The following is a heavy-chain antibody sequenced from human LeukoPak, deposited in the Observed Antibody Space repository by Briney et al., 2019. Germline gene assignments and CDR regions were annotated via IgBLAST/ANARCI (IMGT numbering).Heavy chain of an antibody. J-gene: IGHJ5*02. Sequence: ASVKVSCKASGYTFTSYYMHWLRQAPGQGLEWMGIINPSAGSTRYAQKFQGRVTMTRDTSTSTVYMELSSLRSEDTAVYYCAREGGIAAADEGWFDPWGQGTLVTVSS. CDR1: GYTFTSYY. V-gene: IGHV1-46*01. CDR3: AREGGIAAADEGWFDP. CDR2: INPSAGST. D-gene: IGHD6-13*01.